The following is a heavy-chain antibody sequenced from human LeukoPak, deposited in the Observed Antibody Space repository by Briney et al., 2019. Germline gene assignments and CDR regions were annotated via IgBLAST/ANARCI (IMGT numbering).Heavy chain of an antibody. Sequence: GGSLRLSCAASGFTFSSNYMSWVRQAPGKGLEWVSVIYSGGSTYYSDSVKGRFTISRDNSKNTLYLQMNSLRAEDTAVYYCARVWSGYDLYYYYMDVWAKGPRSPSP. CDR1: GFTFSSNY. J-gene: IGHJ6*03. CDR2: IYSGGST. CDR3: ARVWSGYDLYYYYMDV. D-gene: IGHD5-12*01. V-gene: IGHV3-66*02.